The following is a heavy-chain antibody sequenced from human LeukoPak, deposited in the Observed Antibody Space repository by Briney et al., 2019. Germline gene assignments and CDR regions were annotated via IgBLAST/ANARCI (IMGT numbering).Heavy chain of an antibody. CDR3: ARDRRPVAAISMGAFDI. V-gene: IGHV1-2*06. CDR2: INTNSGGT. CDR1: GHTLTGYY. Sequence: EASVKVSCKASGHTLTGYYAHWVRQAPGQGPEWMGRINTNSGGTNYAQKFQGRVSMTWDTSITTAYMGLSRLRSDDTAVYYCARDRRPVAAISMGAFDIWGQGTKVTVSS. D-gene: IGHD6-19*01. J-gene: IGHJ3*02.